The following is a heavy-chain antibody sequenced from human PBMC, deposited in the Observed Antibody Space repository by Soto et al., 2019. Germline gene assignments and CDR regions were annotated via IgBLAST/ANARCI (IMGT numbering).Heavy chain of an antibody. CDR3: ASTIGNSGYDFGYFDY. V-gene: IGHV1-58*02. CDR1: GFTFTSSA. CDR2: IVVGSGNT. D-gene: IGHD5-12*01. J-gene: IGHJ4*02. Sequence: SVKVSCTASGFTFTSSAMQWVRQARGQRLEWIGWIVVGSGNTNYAQKFQERVTITRDMSTSTAYMELSSLRSEDTAVYYCASTIGNSGYDFGYFDYWGQGTLVTVSS.